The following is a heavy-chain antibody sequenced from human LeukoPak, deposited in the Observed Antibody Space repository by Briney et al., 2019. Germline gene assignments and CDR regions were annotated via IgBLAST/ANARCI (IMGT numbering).Heavy chain of an antibody. V-gene: IGHV4-39*01. CDR1: GGSISSSGYY. CDR3: ARLSLTRVVPAAIGY. Sequence: SETLSLTCTVSGGSISSSGYYWGWIRQPPGKGLEWIGSIYYSGSTYYNPSLKSRVTISVDTSKNQFSLKLSSVTAADTAVYYCARLSLTRVVPAAIGYWGQGTLVTVSS. CDR2: IYYSGST. D-gene: IGHD2-2*01. J-gene: IGHJ4*02.